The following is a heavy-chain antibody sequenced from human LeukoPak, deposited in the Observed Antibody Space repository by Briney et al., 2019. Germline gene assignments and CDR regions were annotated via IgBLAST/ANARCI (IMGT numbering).Heavy chain of an antibody. D-gene: IGHD3-10*01. V-gene: IGHV3-23*01. Sequence: GGSLRLSCAASGFTFSSFSMNWVRQAPGKGLEWVSAISGSGGSTYYADSVKGRFTISRANSKNTLYLQMNSLRAEDTAVYYCAKDRTPAVRGVILCDYWGQGTLVTVSS. CDR3: AKDRTPAVRGVILCDY. CDR2: ISGSGGST. CDR1: GFTFSSFS. J-gene: IGHJ4*02.